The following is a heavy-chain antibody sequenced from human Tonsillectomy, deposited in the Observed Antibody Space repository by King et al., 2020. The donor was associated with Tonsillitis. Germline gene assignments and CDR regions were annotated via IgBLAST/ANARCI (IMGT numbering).Heavy chain of an antibody. CDR1: GYNFNNYW. D-gene: IGHD3-10*01. Sequence: QLVQSGVEVEKPGESLKISCKGSGYNFNNYWIGWVRQMPGKGLECMGIIYPGDSDTRYSPSFQGQVTISADKSISTAYLHWRSLTASDTAMYYCARGRPLVRGEHWFDPWGQGTLVTVSS. V-gene: IGHV5-51*01. J-gene: IGHJ5*02. CDR3: ARGRPLVRGEHWFDP. CDR2: IYPGDSDT.